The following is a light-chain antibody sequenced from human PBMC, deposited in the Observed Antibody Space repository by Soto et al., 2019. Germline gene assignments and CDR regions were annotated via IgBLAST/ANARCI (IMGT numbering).Light chain of an antibody. CDR2: TAS. CDR3: QQGSSFPLT. J-gene: IGKJ4*01. CDR1: QDISTW. V-gene: IGKV1-12*01. Sequence: DIQMTQSPSSVSASAGDRVNITCRASQDISTWLAWFQQKPGEAPRLLIYTASSLHSGVPSRFSGSGSGTDFTLTISSLQPEDFATYYCQQGSSFPLTFGGGTKVDIK.